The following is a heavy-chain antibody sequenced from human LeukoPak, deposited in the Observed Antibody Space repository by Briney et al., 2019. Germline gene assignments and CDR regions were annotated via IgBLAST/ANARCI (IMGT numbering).Heavy chain of an antibody. CDR2: TYYRSKWYN. V-gene: IGHV6-1*01. Sequence: SQTLSLTCAISGDSVSSNSAAWNWIRQSPSRGLEWLGRTYYRSKWYNDYAVSVKSRITINPDTSKNQFSLQLNSVTPEGTAVYYCARTNDYGGNSPFDYWGQGTLVTVSS. CDR3: ARTNDYGGNSPFDY. D-gene: IGHD4-23*01. CDR1: GDSVSSNSAA. J-gene: IGHJ4*02.